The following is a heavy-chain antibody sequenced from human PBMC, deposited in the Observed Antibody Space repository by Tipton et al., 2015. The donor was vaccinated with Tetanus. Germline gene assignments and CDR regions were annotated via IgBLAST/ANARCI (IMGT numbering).Heavy chain of an antibody. D-gene: IGHD4-11*01. CDR2: IHHSGLA. Sequence: TLSLTCIVSGGSMSGSGHYGAWVRQPPGKGLEWIAFIHHSGLAFSKPSLKSRASISIDTSQNQFSLRLTSVTAADTAVYFCARNVYTVTNDAFDIWGHGTLVNVSS. J-gene: IGHJ3*02. CDR3: ARNVYTVTNDAFDI. V-gene: IGHV4-30-4*08. CDR1: GGSMSGSGHY.